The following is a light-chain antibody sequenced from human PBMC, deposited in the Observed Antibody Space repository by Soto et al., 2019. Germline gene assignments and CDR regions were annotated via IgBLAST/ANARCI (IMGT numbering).Light chain of an antibody. Sequence: QSALTQPASVSGSPGQSITISCTGTSSDVGSDNLVSWFQQHPGKAPKLMIYEASKRPSGVSIRFSASRSGNTASLTISGLQAEDEADYYCCSYAGNVVFGGGTKLTFL. CDR1: SSDVGSDNL. J-gene: IGLJ2*01. V-gene: IGLV2-23*01. CDR3: CSYAGNVV. CDR2: EAS.